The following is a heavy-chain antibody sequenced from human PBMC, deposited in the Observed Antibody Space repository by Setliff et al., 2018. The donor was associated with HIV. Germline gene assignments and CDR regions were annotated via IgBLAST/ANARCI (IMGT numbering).Heavy chain of an antibody. J-gene: IGHJ4*02. V-gene: IGHV4-61*02. CDR2: IYASGST. CDR1: GGSLSSGSYY. D-gene: IGHD3-22*01. CDR3: ARATYYYDSSGYYYKSYYFDY. Sequence: TLSLTCTVSGGSLSSGSYYWSWIRQPAGKGLEWIGRIYASGSTNYNPSLKSRVTTSVDTSKNQFSLKLGSVTAADTAMYYCARATYYYDSSGYYYKSYYFDYWGQGTLVTVSS.